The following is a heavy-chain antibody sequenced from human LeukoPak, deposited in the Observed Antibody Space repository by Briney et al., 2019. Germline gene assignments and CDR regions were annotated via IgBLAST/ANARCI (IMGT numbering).Heavy chain of an antibody. Sequence: EPSETLSLTCTVSGGSISSSSYYWGWIRQPPGKGLEWIGTIYYTGSTYYNPSLKSRVTISVDTSKNQFSLKLSSVTAADTAVYYCEVSTAILDAFDIWGQGTMVTVSS. J-gene: IGHJ3*02. V-gene: IGHV4-39*07. CDR3: EVSTAILDAFDI. CDR1: GGSISSSSYY. D-gene: IGHD2-2*02. CDR2: IYYTGST.